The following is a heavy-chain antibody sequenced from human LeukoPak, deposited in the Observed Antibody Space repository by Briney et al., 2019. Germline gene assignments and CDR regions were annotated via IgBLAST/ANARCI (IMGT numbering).Heavy chain of an antibody. J-gene: IGHJ4*02. CDR3: ARLRHYYDSSGYYSPHTFDY. Sequence: SETLSLTCTVSGGSISSSSYYWGWIRQPPGKGLEWIGSIYYSGSTYYNPSLKSRVTISVDTSKNQFSLKLSSVTAADTAVYYCARLRHYYDSSGYYSPHTFDYWGQGTLVTVSS. CDR2: IYYSGST. D-gene: IGHD3-22*01. CDR1: GGSISSSSYY. V-gene: IGHV4-39*01.